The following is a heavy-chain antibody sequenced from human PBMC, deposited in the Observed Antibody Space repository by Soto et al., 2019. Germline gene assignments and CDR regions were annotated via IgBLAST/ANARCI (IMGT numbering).Heavy chain of an antibody. D-gene: IGHD4-17*01. CDR3: ARTFRFGDYGEGGGY. J-gene: IGHJ4*02. Sequence: QVQLVQSGAEVKKPGSSVKVSCKASGGTFSSYTISWVRQAPGQGLEWMGRIIPILGIAKDAQKSQGRDTITADKPTSTAYMELSSLRSDDSAVYYCARTFRFGDYGEGGGYWGQGPLVTVSS. CDR2: IIPILGIA. CDR1: GGTFSSYT. V-gene: IGHV1-69*02.